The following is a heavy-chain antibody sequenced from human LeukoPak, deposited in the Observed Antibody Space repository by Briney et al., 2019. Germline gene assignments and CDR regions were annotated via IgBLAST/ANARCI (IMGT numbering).Heavy chain of an antibody. CDR2: IYYSGST. J-gene: IGHJ6*03. Sequence: SETLSLTCTVSGGSISSYYWSWIRQPPGKGLEWIGYIYYSGSTNYNPSLESRVTISVDTSKNQFALKLSSVTAADTAVYYCARVYYDILTGSTYYYYYYYMDVWGKGTTVTVSS. D-gene: IGHD3-9*01. CDR3: ARVYYDILTGSTYYYYYYYMDV. V-gene: IGHV4-59*01. CDR1: GGSISSYY.